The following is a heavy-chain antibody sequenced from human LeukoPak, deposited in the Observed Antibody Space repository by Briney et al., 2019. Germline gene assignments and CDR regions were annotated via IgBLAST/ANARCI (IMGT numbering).Heavy chain of an antibody. D-gene: IGHD4-23*01. CDR2: IYSGGST. CDR3: ARDGYGGNSYFDY. CDR1: GGTFSNY. J-gene: IGHJ4*02. V-gene: IGHV3-53*01. Sequence: SCKASGGTFSNYMSWVRQAPGKGLEWGSVIYSGGSTYYADSVKGRFTISRDNSKNTLYLQMNSLRAEDTAVYYCARDGYGGNSYFDYWGQGTLVTVSS.